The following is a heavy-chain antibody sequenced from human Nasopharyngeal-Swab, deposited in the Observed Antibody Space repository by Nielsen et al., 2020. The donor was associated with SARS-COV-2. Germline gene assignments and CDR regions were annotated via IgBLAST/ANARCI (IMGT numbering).Heavy chain of an antibody. CDR2: VSRSGRTI. D-gene: IGHD4-17*01. CDR1: GFTFSDNY. J-gene: IGHJ6*02. CDR3: ARFPRVTTTEDYYYGMDV. V-gene: IGHV3-11*01. Sequence: GESLKISCAASGFTFSDNYMSWIRQAPGKGLEWVSYVSRSGRTIYYADSVEGRFTISRDNAKKSLYLQMNSLRNEDTALYYCARFPRVTTTEDYYYGMDVWGQGTTVTVSS.